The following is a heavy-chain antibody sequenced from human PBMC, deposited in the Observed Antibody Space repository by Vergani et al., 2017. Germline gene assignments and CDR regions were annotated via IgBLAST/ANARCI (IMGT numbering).Heavy chain of an antibody. CDR1: GGSISSGGYY. Sequence: QVQLQESGPGLVKPSETLSLTCTVSGGSISSGGYYWSWIRQHPGKGLEWIGYIYYSGSTYYNPSLKSRVTISVDTSKNQFSLKLSSVTAADTAVYYCARDHYGDNAAYFDYWGQGTLVTVSS. CDR3: ARDHYGDNAAYFDY. J-gene: IGHJ4*02. D-gene: IGHD4-17*01. V-gene: IGHV4-31*03. CDR2: IYYSGST.